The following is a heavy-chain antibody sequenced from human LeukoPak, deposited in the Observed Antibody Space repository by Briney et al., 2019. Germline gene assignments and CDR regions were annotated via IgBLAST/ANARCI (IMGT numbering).Heavy chain of an antibody. J-gene: IGHJ4*02. CDR3: ARARRSVPAANYFDY. D-gene: IGHD2-2*01. CDR1: GGSFSGYY. Sequence: AETLTLTCAVYGGSFSGYYWSWIRQPPGKGLEWIGEINHSGSTNYNPSLKGRVNISVDTSKNQLSLKLSSVTAADTAVYYCARARRSVPAANYFDYWGQGTLVTVSS. CDR2: INHSGST. V-gene: IGHV4-34*01.